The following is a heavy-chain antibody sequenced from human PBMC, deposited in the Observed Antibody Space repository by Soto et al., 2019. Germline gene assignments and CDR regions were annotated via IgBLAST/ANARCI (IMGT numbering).Heavy chain of an antibody. V-gene: IGHV3-13*01. CDR3: ARAGRNTVTSEWYYYYGMDV. J-gene: IGHJ6*02. Sequence: GGSLRLSCAASGFTFSSYDMHWVRQATGKGLEWVSAIGTAGDTYYPGSVKGRFTISRENAKNSLYLQMNSLRAEDTAVYYCARAGRNTVTSEWYYYYGMDVWGQGTTVTVSS. CDR1: GFTFSSYD. D-gene: IGHD4-17*01. CDR2: IGTAGDT.